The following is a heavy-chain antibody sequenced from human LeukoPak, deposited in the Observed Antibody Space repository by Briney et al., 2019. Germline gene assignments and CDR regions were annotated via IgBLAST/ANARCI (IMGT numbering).Heavy chain of an antibody. CDR3: ARVTIGYFDY. Sequence: PSETLSLTCTVSSGSISSSSYYWGWIRQPPGKGLEWIASIYHSGSTWYNPSLKSRVTISVDTSRNQFSLKLSSVTAADTAVYYCARVTIGYFDYWGQGTLVTVSS. V-gene: IGHV4-39*07. J-gene: IGHJ4*02. D-gene: IGHD2-15*01. CDR2: IYHSGST. CDR1: SGSISSSSYY.